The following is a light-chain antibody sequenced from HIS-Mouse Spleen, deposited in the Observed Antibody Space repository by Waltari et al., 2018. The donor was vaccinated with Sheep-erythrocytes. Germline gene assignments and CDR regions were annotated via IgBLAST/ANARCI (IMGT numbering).Light chain of an antibody. CDR2: QDS. V-gene: IGLV3-1*01. CDR3: QAWDSSTAWV. Sequence: SYELTQPPSVSVSPGPPASIPCSGDTLGDKYACWYQQKPGQSPVLVIYQDSKRPSGIPERFSGSNSGNTATLTISGTQAMDEADYYCQAWDSSTAWVFGGGTKLTVL. J-gene: IGLJ3*02. CDR1: TLGDKY.